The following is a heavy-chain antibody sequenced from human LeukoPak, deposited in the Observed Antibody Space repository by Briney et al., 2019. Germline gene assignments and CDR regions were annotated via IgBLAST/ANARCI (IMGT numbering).Heavy chain of an antibody. J-gene: IGHJ4*02. D-gene: IGHD6-19*01. CDR1: GGSISSSSYY. Sequence: PSETLSLTCTVSGGSISSSSYYWGWIRQPPGKGLEWIGSIYYSGSTYYNPSLKSRVTISVDTSKNQFSLKLSSVTAADTAVYYCARRSGTGWSDKFDYWGQGTLVTVSS. CDR3: ARRSGTGWSDKFDY. CDR2: IYYSGST. V-gene: IGHV4-39*01.